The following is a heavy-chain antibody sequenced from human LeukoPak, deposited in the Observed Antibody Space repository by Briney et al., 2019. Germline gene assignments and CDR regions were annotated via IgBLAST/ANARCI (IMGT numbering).Heavy chain of an antibody. Sequence: ASVKVSCKASGYTFTGYYMHWVRQAPGQGLEWMGWINPETGATDIAQKFQGRVAMTRDTSISAAYMELSRLRSDDTAVYFCTRDHCSYINCYEDYYYGMDVWGQGTTVTVSS. D-gene: IGHD2-15*01. CDR1: GYTFTGYY. V-gene: IGHV1-2*02. J-gene: IGHJ6*02. CDR2: INPETGAT. CDR3: TRDHCSYINCYEDYYYGMDV.